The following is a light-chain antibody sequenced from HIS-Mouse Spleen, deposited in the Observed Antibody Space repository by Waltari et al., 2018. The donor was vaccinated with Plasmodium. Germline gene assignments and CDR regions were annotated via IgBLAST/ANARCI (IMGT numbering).Light chain of an antibody. J-gene: IGLJ3*02. CDR2: KDS. Sequence: SYELTQPPSVSVSPGQTARITCSGDALPKQYASWYQQKPGQAPVLVIYKDSERPSGIPGRFSGSSSGTTVTLTISGVQAEDEADYYCQSADSSGTPNWVFGGGTKLTVL. V-gene: IGLV3-25*03. CDR3: QSADSSGTPNWV. CDR1: ALPKQY.